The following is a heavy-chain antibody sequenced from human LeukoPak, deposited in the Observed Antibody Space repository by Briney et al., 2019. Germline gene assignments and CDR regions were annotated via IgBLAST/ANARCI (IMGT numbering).Heavy chain of an antibody. D-gene: IGHD6-19*01. CDR1: GFTFSSYA. V-gene: IGHV3-23*01. CDR2: ISGSGGST. Sequence: QPGGSLRLSCAASGFTFSSYAMSWVRQAPGKGLEWVSAISGSGGSTYYADSVKGRFTISRDNSKNTLYLQMNSLRAEDTAVYYCAKSTGYSSGWSSDYWGQGTLVTVSS. J-gene: IGHJ4*02. CDR3: AKSTGYSSGWSSDY.